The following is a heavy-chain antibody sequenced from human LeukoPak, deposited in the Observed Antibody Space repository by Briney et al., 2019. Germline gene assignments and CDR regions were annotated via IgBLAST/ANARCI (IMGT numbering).Heavy chain of an antibody. V-gene: IGHV3-21*04. CDR2: ISSSSSYI. Sequence: GGSLRLSCAASGFTFSSYSMKWVRQAPGKGLEWVSSISSSSSYIYYADSVKGRFTISRDNSKNTLYLQMNSLRAEDTAVYYCAKDSVDTEMRGDYWGQGTLVTVSS. J-gene: IGHJ4*02. CDR1: GFTFSSYS. D-gene: IGHD5-18*01. CDR3: AKDSVDTEMRGDY.